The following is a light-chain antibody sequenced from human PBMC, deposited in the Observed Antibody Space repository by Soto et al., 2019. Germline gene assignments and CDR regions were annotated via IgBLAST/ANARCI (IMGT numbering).Light chain of an antibody. CDR1: QSVSSSY. J-gene: IGKJ2*01. Sequence: EIVLTQSPGTLSLSPRERATLSCRASQSVSSSYLAWYQQKPGQAPRLLIYGASSRATGIPDRFSGSGSGTDVSLTINRPEPEDFAVYYCQQYGSSPGYTFGKGTKLEIK. CDR2: GAS. V-gene: IGKV3-20*01. CDR3: QQYGSSPGYT.